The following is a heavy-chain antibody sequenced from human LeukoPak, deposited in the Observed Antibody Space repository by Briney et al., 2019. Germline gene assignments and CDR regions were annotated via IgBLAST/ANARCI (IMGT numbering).Heavy chain of an antibody. CDR1: GFTFSSYS. CDR3: ARDGDTAMAGFDY. D-gene: IGHD5-18*01. Sequence: GGSLRLSCAASGFTFSSYSMNWVRQAPGKGLEWVSSISSSSSYIYYADSVKGRFTISRDNAKNSLYLQMNSLRAEDTAVYYCARDGDTAMAGFDYWGQETLVTVSS. CDR2: ISSSSSYI. J-gene: IGHJ4*02. V-gene: IGHV3-21*01.